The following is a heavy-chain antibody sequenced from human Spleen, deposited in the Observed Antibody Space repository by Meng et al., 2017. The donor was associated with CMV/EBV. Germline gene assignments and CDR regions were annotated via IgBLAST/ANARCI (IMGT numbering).Heavy chain of an antibody. CDR2: INPNSGAT. CDR1: GYTFTAYY. Sequence: ASVKVSCKASGYTFTAYYLHWVRQAPGQGLEWMGWINPNSGATEYAQKFQDRVTMTRDTSISTAYMELSRLRSDDTAVYYCARGDDFWSGYVYYYYYGMDVWGQGTTVTVSS. V-gene: IGHV1-2*02. D-gene: IGHD3-3*01. J-gene: IGHJ6*02. CDR3: ARGDDFWSGYVYYYYYGMDV.